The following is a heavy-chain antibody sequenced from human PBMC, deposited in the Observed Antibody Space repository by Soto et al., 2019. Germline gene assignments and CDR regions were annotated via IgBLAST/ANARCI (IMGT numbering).Heavy chain of an antibody. D-gene: IGHD3-22*01. J-gene: IGHJ5*02. V-gene: IGHV3-9*01. CDR1: GFTFEDHA. CDR3: TKGRGALTVVSNWFDP. Sequence: EVQLVESGGGLVQPGKSLKLSCVAIGFTFEDHAMHWIRQVPGKGLEWVAGINWNSGITGYADSVKGRFTISRDNANNSLPLEMNSLKSEDTALYYCTKGRGALTVVSNWFDPWGQGTPVTVSS. CDR2: INWNSGIT.